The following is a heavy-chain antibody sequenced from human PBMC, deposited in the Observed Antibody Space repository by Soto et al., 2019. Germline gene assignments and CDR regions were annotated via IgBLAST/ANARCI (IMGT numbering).Heavy chain of an antibody. CDR2: INRSGRT. Sequence: SETLSLTCAVYGGPFSEYFWNWIRQSPGKGLEWVGEINRSGRTHYNPSLESRVTMSLDTSKNQFSLRLTSVTASDTAVYFCAYTAVVAANLFDVWGQGTMVTVSS. CDR1: GGPFSEYF. D-gene: IGHD2-15*01. V-gene: IGHV4-34*01. J-gene: IGHJ3*01. CDR3: AYTAVVAANLFDV.